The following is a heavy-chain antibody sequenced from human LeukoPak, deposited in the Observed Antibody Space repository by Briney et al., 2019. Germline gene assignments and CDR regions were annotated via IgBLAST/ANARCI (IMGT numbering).Heavy chain of an antibody. D-gene: IGHD3-22*01. Sequence: SETLSLTCTVSGGSISSSSYYWGWIRQPPGKGLEWIGSIYYSGSTYYNPSLKSRVTISVDTSKNQFSLKLSSVNAADTAVYYCARHRSYYDSPFDYWGQGTLVTVSS. V-gene: IGHV4-39*01. CDR2: IYYSGST. CDR1: GGSISSSSYY. CDR3: ARHRSYYDSPFDY. J-gene: IGHJ4*02.